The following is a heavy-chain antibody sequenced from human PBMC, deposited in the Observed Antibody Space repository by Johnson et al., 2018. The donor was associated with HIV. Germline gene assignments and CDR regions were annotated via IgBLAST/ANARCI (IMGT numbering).Heavy chain of an antibody. CDR2: ISGSGGST. CDR1: GFTFSSYA. D-gene: IGHD2-21*01. Sequence: DVQLVESGGGLVQPGGSLRLSCAASGFTFSSYAMSWVRQAPGKGLEWVSAISGSGGSTYYAASVKGRFTISRDNSKNTLYLQMNSLRAEDTAVYYCAREGGALAYCGGDCFLDAFDIWGQGTMVTVSS. CDR3: AREGGALAYCGGDCFLDAFDI. V-gene: IGHV3-23*04. J-gene: IGHJ3*02.